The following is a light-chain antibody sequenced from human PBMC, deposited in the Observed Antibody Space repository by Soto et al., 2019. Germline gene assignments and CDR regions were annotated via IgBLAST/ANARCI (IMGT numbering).Light chain of an antibody. CDR1: QSITTN. V-gene: IGKV3-15*01. Sequence: EKVLTQSPVTLSVSLGERATLSCRASQSITTNLAWYQQKPGQAPRLLIFGASNRATGIPARFSGSGSGTEFSLTISSLQSEDSAIYYFQQYNDRPPLTFGGGTKVEI. CDR3: QQYNDRPPLT. J-gene: IGKJ4*01. CDR2: GAS.